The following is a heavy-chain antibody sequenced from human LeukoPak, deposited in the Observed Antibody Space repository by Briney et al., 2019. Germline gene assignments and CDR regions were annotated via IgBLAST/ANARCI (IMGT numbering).Heavy chain of an antibody. D-gene: IGHD3-22*01. V-gene: IGHV3-21*01. CDR2: ITSSRTYI. J-gene: IGHJ4*02. CDR3: ARVMTYDSDSSGFV. CDR1: GFNFSTYS. Sequence: GGSLRLSCAASGFNFSTYSMNWVRQAPGKGLEWVSSITSSRTYIYYAYSVKGRFTISSDNAKNSVFQQMSSLSVEDTAVYYCARVMTYDSDSSGFVWGQGTLVTVSS.